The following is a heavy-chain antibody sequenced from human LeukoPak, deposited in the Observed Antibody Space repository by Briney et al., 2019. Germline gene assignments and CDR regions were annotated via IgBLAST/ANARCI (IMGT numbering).Heavy chain of an antibody. Sequence: GASVKVSCKVSGYTLTELSMHWVRQAPGEGLEWMGGFDPEDGETIYAQKFQGRVTMTEDTSTDTAYMELSSLRSEDTAVYYCATESPNYDFWSGYGYRGMDVWGQGTTVTVSS. CDR2: FDPEDGET. CDR3: ATESPNYDFWSGYGYRGMDV. CDR1: GYTLTELS. V-gene: IGHV1-24*01. D-gene: IGHD3-3*01. J-gene: IGHJ6*02.